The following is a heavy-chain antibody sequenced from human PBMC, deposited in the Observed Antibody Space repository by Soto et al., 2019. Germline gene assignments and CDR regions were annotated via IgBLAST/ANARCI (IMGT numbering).Heavy chain of an antibody. CDR2: ISFDGRNK. Sequence: GGCLRVSCSASGFTFTSYGVHWVRQSPGQGLEWVAVISFDGRNKYYADSVKGRFTISRDNSKNTLYLEMNSLRPEDTAVYYCAKQRRLSLPLYLLTYGMYLSG. CDR1: GFTFTSYG. D-gene: IGHD6-25*01. CDR3: AKQRRLSLPLYLLTYGMYL. V-gene: IGHV3-30*18. J-gene: IGHJ6*02.